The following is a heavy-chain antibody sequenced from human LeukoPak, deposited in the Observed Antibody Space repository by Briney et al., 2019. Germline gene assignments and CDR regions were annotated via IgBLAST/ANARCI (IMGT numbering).Heavy chain of an antibody. V-gene: IGHV3-7*03. CDR3: ARGWASSRRTAFDI. J-gene: IGHJ3*02. D-gene: IGHD3-16*01. CDR2: VDQDGSEK. Sequence: GGSLRLSCAASGFIFNSYWMNWLRQAPGKGLEWVANVDQDGSEKYYVGSVKGRFTISRDNAKNSLYLQMNSLRVEDTAVYYCARGWASSRRTAFDIWGQGTMVTVSS. CDR1: GFIFNSYW.